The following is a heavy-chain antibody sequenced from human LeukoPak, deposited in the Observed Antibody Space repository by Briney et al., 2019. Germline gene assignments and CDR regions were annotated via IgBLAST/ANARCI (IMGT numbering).Heavy chain of an antibody. J-gene: IGHJ4*02. CDR2: ISYDGSNK. Sequence: GGSLRLSCAASGFTVSSNYMNWVRQAPGKGLEWVAVISYDGSNKYYADSVRGRFTISRDNSKNTLYLQMNSLRAEDTALYYCAKPHFDYWGQGTLVTVSS. CDR1: GFTVSSNY. CDR3: AKPHFDY. V-gene: IGHV3-30*18.